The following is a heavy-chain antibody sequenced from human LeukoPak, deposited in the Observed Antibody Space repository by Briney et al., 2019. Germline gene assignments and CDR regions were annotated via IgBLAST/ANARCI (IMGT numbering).Heavy chain of an antibody. CDR3: ARHVAYGMDV. J-gene: IGHJ6*02. CDR1: GGSISSSSYY. V-gene: IGHV4-39*01. D-gene: IGHD2-15*01. Sequence: PSETLSLTCTVSGGSISSSSYYWGWIRQPPGKGLEWIGSIYYSGSTYYNPSLKSRVTISVDTSKNQFSLKLSSVTAADTAVYYCARHVAYGMDVWGQGTTVTVSS. CDR2: IYYSGST.